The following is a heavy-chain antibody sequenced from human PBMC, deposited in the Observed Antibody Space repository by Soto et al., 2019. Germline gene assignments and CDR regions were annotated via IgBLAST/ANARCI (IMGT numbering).Heavy chain of an antibody. CDR3: ASDGYNTEYDY. J-gene: IGHJ4*02. D-gene: IGHD5-12*01. CDR2: ISAYNGNT. Sequence: GASVKGSCKASGYTFTSYGISWVRQAPGQGLEWMGWISAYNGNTNYAQKLQGRVTMTTDTSTSTAYMELRSLRSDDTAVDYCASDGYNTEYDYWGQGTLVTVSS. V-gene: IGHV1-18*01. CDR1: GYTFTSYG.